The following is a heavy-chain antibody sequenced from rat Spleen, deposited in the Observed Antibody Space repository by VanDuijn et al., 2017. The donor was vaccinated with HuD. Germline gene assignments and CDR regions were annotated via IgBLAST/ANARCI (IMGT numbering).Heavy chain of an antibody. J-gene: IGHJ2*01. CDR1: GFTFSDYA. V-gene: IGHV5S13*01. CDR3: ARHDTGEGYFDY. CDR2: ISTGGGNT. Sequence: EVQLVESGGGLVQPGRSLKLSCAASGFTFSDYAMNWIRQAPTKGLEWVESISTGGGNTYYRDSVKGRFTISRDNAKNTLYLQMDSLRSEDTATYYCARHDTGEGYFDYWGQGVMVTVSS. D-gene: IGHD4-2*01.